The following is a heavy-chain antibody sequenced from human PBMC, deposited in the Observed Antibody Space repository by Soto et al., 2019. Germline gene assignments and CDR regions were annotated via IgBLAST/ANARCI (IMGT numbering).Heavy chain of an antibody. V-gene: IGHV3-53*01. CDR2: IYNDGKT. CDR3: VRPLPSGQNYGMDV. D-gene: IGHD3-10*01. Sequence: PGGSLRLSCAASGLPVSTSYMSWVRQAPGKGLEWVSVIYNDGKTYYADSVKGRFTVSRDASKNTLHLQMDSLRDEDTAVYYCVRPLPSGQNYGMDVWGQGTTVTVSS. J-gene: IGHJ6*02. CDR1: GLPVSTSY.